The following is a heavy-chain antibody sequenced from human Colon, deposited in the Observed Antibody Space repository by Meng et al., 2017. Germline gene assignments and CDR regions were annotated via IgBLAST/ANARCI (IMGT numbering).Heavy chain of an antibody. J-gene: IGHJ2*01. Sequence: VQLQEWGARLLTPSETLSLTCAVYGGSFSGYYWSWIRQPPGKGLEWIGEINHSGSTNYKPSLKSRVTISVDTSKNQFSLKLSSVTAADTAVYYCAREAYYYDSSGYYSESWYFDLWGRGTLVTVSS. V-gene: IGHV4-34*01. D-gene: IGHD3-22*01. CDR2: INHSGST. CDR3: AREAYYYDSSGYYSESWYFDL. CDR1: GGSFSGYY.